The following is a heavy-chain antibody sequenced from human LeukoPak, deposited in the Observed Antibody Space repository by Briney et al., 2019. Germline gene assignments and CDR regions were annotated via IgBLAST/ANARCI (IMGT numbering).Heavy chain of an antibody. V-gene: IGHV3-21*01. Sequence: GGSLRLSCAASGFTFSSYSMNWVRQAPGKGLEWVSSISSSSSYIYYADSVKGRFTISRDNAKNSLYLQMNSLRAEDTAVYYCARVGWWELGDYYYMDVWGKGTTVTISS. D-gene: IGHD1-26*01. CDR2: ISSSSSYI. J-gene: IGHJ6*03. CDR3: ARVGWWELGDYYYMDV. CDR1: GFTFSSYS.